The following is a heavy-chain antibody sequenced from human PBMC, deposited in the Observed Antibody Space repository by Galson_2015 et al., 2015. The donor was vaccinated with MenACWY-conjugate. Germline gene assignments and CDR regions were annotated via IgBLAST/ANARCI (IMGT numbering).Heavy chain of an antibody. J-gene: IGHJ6*02. CDR2: ISAYNGDT. V-gene: IGHV1-18*01. CDR3: ARDRHTQLPEGYCYYDYGMDV. D-gene: IGHD2-2*01. CDR1: GYTFTSYG. Sequence: SVKVSCKASGYTFTSYGISWVRQAPGQGLEWMGWISAYNGDTNYAQKLQGRVTMTTDTSKSTAYMELRSLRSDDTAVYYCARDRHTQLPEGYCYYDYGMDVWGQGTTVTVSS.